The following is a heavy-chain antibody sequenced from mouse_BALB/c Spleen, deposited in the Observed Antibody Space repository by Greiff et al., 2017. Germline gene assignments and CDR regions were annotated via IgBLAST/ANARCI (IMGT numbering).Heavy chain of an antibody. J-gene: IGHJ3*01. CDR3: ARGRATTVVEGLAY. D-gene: IGHD1-1*01. V-gene: IGHV5-12-2*01. CDR2: ISNGGGST. Sequence: EVMLVESGGGLVQPGGSLKLSCAASGFTFSSYTMSWVRQTPEKRLEWVAYISNGGGSTYYPDTVKGRFTISRDNAKNTLYLQMSSLKSEDTAMYYCARGRATTVVEGLAYWGQGTLVTVSA. CDR1: GFTFSSYT.